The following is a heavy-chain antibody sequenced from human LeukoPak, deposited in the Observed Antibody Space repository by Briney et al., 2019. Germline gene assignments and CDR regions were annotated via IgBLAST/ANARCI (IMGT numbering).Heavy chain of an antibody. CDR1: GFTFSSYA. CDR2: ISGSGGST. CDR3: AKYYYDSSGYYYEGPVFDY. Sequence: GGSLRLSCAASGFTFSSYAMSWVRQAPGKGLEWVSAISGSGGSTYYADSVKGRFTISRDNSKNTLYLQMNGLRAEDTAVYYCAKYYYDSSGYYYEGPVFDYWGQGTLVTVSS. V-gene: IGHV3-23*01. D-gene: IGHD3-22*01. J-gene: IGHJ4*02.